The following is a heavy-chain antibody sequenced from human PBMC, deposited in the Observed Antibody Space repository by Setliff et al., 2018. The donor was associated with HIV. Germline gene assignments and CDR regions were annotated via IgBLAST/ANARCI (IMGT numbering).Heavy chain of an antibody. V-gene: IGHV4-59*11. D-gene: IGHD7-27*01. CDR3: ARGLPDLTGRSLDP. CDR1: GGSISSHY. J-gene: IGHJ5*02. Sequence: PSETLSLTCTVSGGSISSHYWNWIRRSPGKGLEWIGYISYSGSANYYSGTTKYNPSLKSRVTISVDTSKNQFSLRLSPVTAADTAVYYCARGLPDLTGRSLDPWGQGTLVTVSS. CDR2: ISYSGSANYYSGTT.